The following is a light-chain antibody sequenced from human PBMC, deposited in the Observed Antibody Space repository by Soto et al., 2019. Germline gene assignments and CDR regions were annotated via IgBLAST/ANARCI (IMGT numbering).Light chain of an antibody. CDR1: NGVFDIY. Sequence: EIVMTQSAGNLSVSPGERATLSCRETNGVFDIYLAWFQQKPGQVPRLLIFDASRRATGIPDRFSGSGSGTDFTLTITRLEPEDFAVYYCHQYGSSQYTFGQGTKADIK. CDR3: HQYGSSQYT. CDR2: DAS. J-gene: IGKJ2*01. V-gene: IGKV3-20*01.